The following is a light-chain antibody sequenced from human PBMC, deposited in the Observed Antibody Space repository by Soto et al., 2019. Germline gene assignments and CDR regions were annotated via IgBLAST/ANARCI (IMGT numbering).Light chain of an antibody. CDR2: GTS. CDR1: QSISSN. Sequence: EIVMTQSPATLSVSPGERVTLSCRASQSISSNLAWYQQKPGQAPSLLMYGTSTRATGIPARFSGSGSGTEYPLIISSMQSEDFVAYYCQQYNTWSSITFGQGTRLDIK. J-gene: IGKJ5*01. CDR3: QQYNTWSSIT. V-gene: IGKV3-15*01.